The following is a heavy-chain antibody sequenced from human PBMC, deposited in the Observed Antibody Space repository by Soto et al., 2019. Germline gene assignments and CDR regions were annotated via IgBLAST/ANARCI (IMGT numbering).Heavy chain of an antibody. Sequence: PGGSLRLSCAASGFTFSSYAMSWVRQAPGKGLEWVSAISGSGGSTYYADSVKGRFTISRDNSKNTLYLQMNSLRAEDTAVYYCAKASIVVVIAIHYFDYWGQGTLVTVSS. J-gene: IGHJ4*02. V-gene: IGHV3-23*01. CDR1: GFTFSSYA. D-gene: IGHD2-21*01. CDR2: ISGSGGST. CDR3: AKASIVVVIAIHYFDY.